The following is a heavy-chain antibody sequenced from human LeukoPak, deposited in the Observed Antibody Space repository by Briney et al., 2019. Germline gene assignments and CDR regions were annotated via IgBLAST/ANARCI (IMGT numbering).Heavy chain of an antibody. D-gene: IGHD4-17*01. J-gene: IGHJ4*02. CDR3: ASLDTTVTLFDY. V-gene: IGHV4-59*08. CDR1: GVSISSYY. CDR2: IYYSGST. Sequence: PSETLSLPCCVSGVSISSYYWTSIRQPPGKGLEWIGYIYYSGSTNCNPSLKSRVTISVDTSKNQFSLKLTSVTAADTAVYYCASLDTTVTLFDYWGQGTLVSVSS.